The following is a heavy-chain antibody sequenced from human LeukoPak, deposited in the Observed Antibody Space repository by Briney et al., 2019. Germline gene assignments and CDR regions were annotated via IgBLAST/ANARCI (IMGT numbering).Heavy chain of an antibody. Sequence: GGSLRLSCAAPGFTFCDYYMSWIRPAPGEGVEWVSYISSSGSTIYYADSVKGRFTISRDNAKNSLYLQMNSLRAEDTAVYYCARQDYGDYFDYWGQGTLVTVSS. CDR1: GFTFCDYY. J-gene: IGHJ4*02. CDR2: ISSSGSTI. D-gene: IGHD4-17*01. V-gene: IGHV3-11*01. CDR3: ARQDYGDYFDY.